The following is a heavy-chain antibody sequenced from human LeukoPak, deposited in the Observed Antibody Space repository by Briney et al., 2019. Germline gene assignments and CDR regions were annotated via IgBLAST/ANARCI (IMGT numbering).Heavy chain of an antibody. D-gene: IGHD1-14*01. J-gene: IGHJ6*03. CDR3: ASGILPSGTFYYYYMDV. CDR1: GGTFSSYA. Sequence: SVKVSCKASGGTFSSYAISWVRQAPGQGREWMGGIIPIFGTANYAQKFQGRVTITADESTSTAYMELSSLRSEDTAVYYCASGILPSGTFYYYYMDVWGKGTTVTVSS. CDR2: IIPIFGTA. V-gene: IGHV1-69*13.